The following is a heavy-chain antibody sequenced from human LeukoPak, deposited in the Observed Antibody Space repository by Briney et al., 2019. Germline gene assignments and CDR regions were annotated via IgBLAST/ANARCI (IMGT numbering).Heavy chain of an antibody. Sequence: GGSLRLSCAASGFTFSIYSMHWVRQAPGKGLEWVAVISFDGSNKYYADSVKGRLTISRDNSRNTLNLQMNSLRAEDTAVYYCARDPLRTVDYYYHMDAWGKGTTVTVSS. J-gene: IGHJ6*03. CDR1: GFTFSIYS. V-gene: IGHV3-30*01. D-gene: IGHD1-14*01. CDR2: ISFDGSNK. CDR3: ARDPLRTVDYYYHMDA.